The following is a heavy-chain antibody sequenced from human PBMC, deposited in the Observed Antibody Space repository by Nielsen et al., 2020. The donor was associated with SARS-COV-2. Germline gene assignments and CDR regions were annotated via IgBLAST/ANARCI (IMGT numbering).Heavy chain of an antibody. J-gene: IGHJ3*02. V-gene: IGHV4-39*01. Sequence: PGKGLEWIGSIYYSGSTYYNPSLKSRVTISVDTSKNQFSLKLSSVTAADTAVYYCAKISSGWDDDAFDIWGQGTMVTVSS. D-gene: IGHD6-19*01. CDR2: IYYSGST. CDR3: AKISSGWDDDAFDI.